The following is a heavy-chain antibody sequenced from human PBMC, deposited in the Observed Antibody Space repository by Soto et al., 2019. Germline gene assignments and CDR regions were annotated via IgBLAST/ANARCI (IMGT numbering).Heavy chain of an antibody. CDR1: GGSISSSDYY. V-gene: IGHV4-30-4*01. Sequence: PSETLSLTCTVSGGSISSSDYYWSWIRQPPGKGLEWIGYIYYSGSTHNNPSLKSRVTISVDTSKNQFSLKLSSVTAADTAVYYCARDSSSRSVLYYYGMDVWGQGTTVTVSS. CDR3: ARDSSSRSVLYYYGMDV. CDR2: IYYSGST. D-gene: IGHD6-6*01. J-gene: IGHJ6*02.